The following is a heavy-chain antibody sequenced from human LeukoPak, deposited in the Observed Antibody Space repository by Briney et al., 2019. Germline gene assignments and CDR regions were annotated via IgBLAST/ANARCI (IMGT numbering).Heavy chain of an antibody. CDR1: GGTFSSYA. Sequence: GSSVKVSCKASGGTFSSYAISWVRQAPGQGLEWMGGIIPIFGTANYAQKFQGRVTITTDKSTSTAYMELSSLRSEDTAVYYCALEMATIRSFDYWGQGTLVTVSS. V-gene: IGHV1-69*05. CDR2: IIPIFGTA. CDR3: ALEMATIRSFDY. J-gene: IGHJ4*02. D-gene: IGHD5-24*01.